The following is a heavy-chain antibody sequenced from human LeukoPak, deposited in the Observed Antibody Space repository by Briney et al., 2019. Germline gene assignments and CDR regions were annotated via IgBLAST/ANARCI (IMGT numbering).Heavy chain of an antibody. V-gene: IGHV4-59*01. Sequence: SETLSLTCSVSGGFINDYYWRWIRQSPGKGLEWIGYIYDSETTSYSPYVMGRVTISLDTSKTQFSLKLNTVTAADTAVYSCARGRRFGETRMGYIYGMDVWGQGTTVTVSS. CDR3: ARGRRFGETRMGYIYGMDV. D-gene: IGHD3-10*01. CDR1: GGFINDYY. J-gene: IGHJ6*02. CDR2: IYDSETT.